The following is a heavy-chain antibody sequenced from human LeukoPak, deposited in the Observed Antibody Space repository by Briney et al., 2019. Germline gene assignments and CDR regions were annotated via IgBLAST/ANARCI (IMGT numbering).Heavy chain of an antibody. V-gene: IGHV3-23*01. Sequence: GGSLRLSCAASGFAFSSQAMGWVRQAPGKGLEWVSVISDSGSITYYADSVKGRFTISRDNSKNTLFLQMNSLRAEDMAVYYCAGGDGYRDIGLLDYWGQGTLVTVSS. CDR3: AGGDGYRDIGLLDY. CDR2: ISDSGSIT. CDR1: GFAFSSQA. J-gene: IGHJ4*02. D-gene: IGHD5-24*01.